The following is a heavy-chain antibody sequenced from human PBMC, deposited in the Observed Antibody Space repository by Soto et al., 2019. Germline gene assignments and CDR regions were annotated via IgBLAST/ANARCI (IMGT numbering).Heavy chain of an antibody. V-gene: IGHV4-34*01. Sequence: QVQLQQWGAGLLKPSETLSLTCAVYGGSFSGYYWSWIRQPPGKGLEWIGENNHRGSTNYTPSLKSRVTISVDTSKNQFSLKLSSVTAADTAVYYCASYYYYGMDVWGQGTTVTVSS. CDR3: ASYYYYGMDV. CDR1: GGSFSGYY. J-gene: IGHJ6*02. CDR2: NNHRGST.